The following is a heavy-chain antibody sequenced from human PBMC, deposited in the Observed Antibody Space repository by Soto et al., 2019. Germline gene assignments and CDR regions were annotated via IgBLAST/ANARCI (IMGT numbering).Heavy chain of an antibody. D-gene: IGHD1-1*01. Sequence: SETLSLTCTVSGGSISSDDYYWSWIRQPPGEGLEWIGYIYSSGSTSYNLSLKSRLTISIDTSKNQFSLTLTSVSAADTAVYYCARDRSNSPDYFDYWGQGTLVTVSS. V-gene: IGHV4-30-4*01. CDR3: ARDRSNSPDYFDY. CDR2: IYSSGST. CDR1: GGSISSDDYY. J-gene: IGHJ4*02.